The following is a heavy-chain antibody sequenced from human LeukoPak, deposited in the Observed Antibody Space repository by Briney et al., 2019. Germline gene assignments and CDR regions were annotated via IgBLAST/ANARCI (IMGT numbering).Heavy chain of an antibody. J-gene: IGHJ4*02. CDR2: ISTSSIYI. Sequence: GGSLRLSCAASGFTFSSYSMNWVRQAPGMGLEWVSSISTSSIYIYYADSVKGRFTISRDNAKNSLYLQMNSLRAEDTAVYYCATYRQVLLPFESWGQGTLVTVSS. CDR3: ATYRQVLLPFES. V-gene: IGHV3-21*01. D-gene: IGHD2-8*02. CDR1: GFTFSSYS.